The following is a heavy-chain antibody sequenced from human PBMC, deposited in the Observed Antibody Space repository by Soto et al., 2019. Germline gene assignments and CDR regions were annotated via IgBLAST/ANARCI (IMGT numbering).Heavy chain of an antibody. D-gene: IGHD2-21*01. Sequence: GEAVKISCQGSVYSFTRYWIGWVRQMPGKGLEWMGIIYPGDFDTRYSPSFQGQVTISADKSLGTAYLQWTSVKASDTAVYYCARYFHLLDFYYYVMDVWGQGTTVTVCS. CDR2: IYPGDFDT. CDR1: VYSFTRYW. J-gene: IGHJ6*02. V-gene: IGHV5-51*01. CDR3: ARYFHLLDFYYYVMDV.